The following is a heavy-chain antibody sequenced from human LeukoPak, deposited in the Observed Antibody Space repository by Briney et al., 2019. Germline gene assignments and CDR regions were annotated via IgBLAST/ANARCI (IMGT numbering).Heavy chain of an antibody. V-gene: IGHV3-23*01. Sequence: PGGSLRLSCAASGFTFSSYAMSWVRQAPGKGLEWVSDISGSGGSTYYADSVKGRFTISRDNSKNTLYLQMNSLRAEDTAVYYCAKQFWRTQRYHWFDPWGQGTLVTVSS. D-gene: IGHD3-3*01. CDR1: GFTFSSYA. CDR2: ISGSGGST. J-gene: IGHJ5*02. CDR3: AKQFWRTQRYHWFDP.